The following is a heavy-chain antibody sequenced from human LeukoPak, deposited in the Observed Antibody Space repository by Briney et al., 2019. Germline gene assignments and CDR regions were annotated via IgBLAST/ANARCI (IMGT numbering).Heavy chain of an antibody. Sequence: SETLSLTCTVSGGSVSSRPHFWAWIRQTPGKGLEWIGTIYYTGSANYNPSLKSRVTMSVDTSKDHFSLNLSSVTATDTAVYFCVRLLGGYFAGYTFDIWRQGTVVSVSS. V-gene: IGHV4-39*02. D-gene: IGHD3-9*01. J-gene: IGHJ3*02. CDR1: GGSVSSRPHF. CDR3: VRLLGGYFAGYTFDI. CDR2: IYYTGSA.